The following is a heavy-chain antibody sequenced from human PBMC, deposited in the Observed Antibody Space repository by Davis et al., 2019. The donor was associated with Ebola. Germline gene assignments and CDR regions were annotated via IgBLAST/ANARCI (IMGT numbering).Heavy chain of an antibody. Sequence: GESLKISCAASGFVFSSSSMHWVRQAPGKGLEWVAFVRYDGNNKYYADSVRGRFTISRDNSENTLFLQMNSLRTDDTAVYYCAKDPYSSTSRNDYWGQGTLVTVSS. J-gene: IGHJ4*02. CDR2: VRYDGNNK. CDR1: GFVFSSSS. V-gene: IGHV3-30*02. D-gene: IGHD6-6*01. CDR3: AKDPYSSTSRNDY.